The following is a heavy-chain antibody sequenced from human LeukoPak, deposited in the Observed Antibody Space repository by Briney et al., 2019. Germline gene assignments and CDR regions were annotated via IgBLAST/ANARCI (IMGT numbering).Heavy chain of an antibody. D-gene: IGHD6-13*01. V-gene: IGHV4-4*07. Sequence: SETLSLTCTVSSGSFGSYYWSWIRQPAGKGLEWIGRIKTNGSTDYNPSLKSRVTMSVDTSKNQFSLKLTSVTAADTAVYYCARGQQQLSRAFDYWGQGTLVTVSS. CDR3: ARGQQQLSRAFDY. CDR2: IKTNGST. J-gene: IGHJ4*02. CDR1: SGSFGSYY.